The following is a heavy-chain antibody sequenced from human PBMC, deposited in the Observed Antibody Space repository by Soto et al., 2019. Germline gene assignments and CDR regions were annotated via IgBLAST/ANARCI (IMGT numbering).Heavy chain of an antibody. CDR3: AKAAATYYCSGGYCYNYYFDS. V-gene: IGHV3-30*18. CDR2: ISYDGSNK. CDR1: GFTFSNYD. D-gene: IGHD2-15*01. J-gene: IGHJ4*02. Sequence: SLRLSCAASGFTFSNYDMHWVRQAPGKGLEWVAVISYDGSNKYYADSVRGRFTISRDNSKNTLYLQMNSLRADDTAVYYCAKAAATYYCSGGYCYNYYFDSWGQGTLVTVSS.